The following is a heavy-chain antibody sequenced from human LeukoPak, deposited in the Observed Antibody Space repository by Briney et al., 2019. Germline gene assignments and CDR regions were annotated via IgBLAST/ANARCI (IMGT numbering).Heavy chain of an antibody. CDR2: ICYSGST. Sequence: TSETLSLTCTVSGGSISTYYWSWIRQPPGKGLEWIGYICYSGSTNYNPSLKSRVTISVDTSKNQFSLKLSSVTAADTAVYYCARDSRSYYASSGYYGAFDYWGQGTLVTVSS. D-gene: IGHD3-22*01. V-gene: IGHV4-59*01. J-gene: IGHJ4*02. CDR1: GGSISTYY. CDR3: ARDSRSYYASSGYYGAFDY.